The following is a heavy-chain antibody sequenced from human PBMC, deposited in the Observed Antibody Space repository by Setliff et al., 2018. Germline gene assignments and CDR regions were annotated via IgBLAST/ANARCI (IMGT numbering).Heavy chain of an antibody. Sequence: SETLSLTCSVSGGSISSGSDYWTWIRQPAGKGLEWIGHIYTRGITNYNPSLKSRVTISVDTSKNQFSLKVTSVTAADTAVYYCARAISGWYSAHYYYMDVWGKGTAVTSP. CDR1: GGSISSGSDY. CDR2: IYTRGIT. CDR3: ARAISGWYSAHYYYMDV. V-gene: IGHV4-61*09. D-gene: IGHD6-19*01. J-gene: IGHJ6*03.